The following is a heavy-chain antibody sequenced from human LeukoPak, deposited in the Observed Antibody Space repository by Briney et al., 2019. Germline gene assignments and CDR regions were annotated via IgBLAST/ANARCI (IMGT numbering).Heavy chain of an antibody. Sequence: SETLSLTCTVSGGSISSYYWSWIRQPPGKGLEWSGYIYYSGCTNYNPSLKSRVTISVDTSKNQFSLKLSSVTAADTAVYYCARVSTTVTRAEYFQHWGQGTLVTVSS. CDR3: ARVSTTVTRAEYFQH. J-gene: IGHJ1*01. CDR1: GGSISSYY. V-gene: IGHV4-59*01. CDR2: IYYSGCT. D-gene: IGHD4-17*01.